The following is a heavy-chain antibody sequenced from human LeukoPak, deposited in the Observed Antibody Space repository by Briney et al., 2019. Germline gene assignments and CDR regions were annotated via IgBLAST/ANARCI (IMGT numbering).Heavy chain of an antibody. V-gene: IGHV4-59*12. CDR3: ARVYDSNRSGYFDY. CDR1: GGSISTYY. CDR2: IYYTGSA. J-gene: IGHJ4*02. D-gene: IGHD3-22*01. Sequence: SETLSLTCTVSGGSISTYYWSWIRQPPGKGLEWIGCIYYTGSANYNPSLKSRGTISVDTSKNQFSLKLSSVTAADTAVYYCARVYDSNRSGYFDYWGQGTLVTVSS.